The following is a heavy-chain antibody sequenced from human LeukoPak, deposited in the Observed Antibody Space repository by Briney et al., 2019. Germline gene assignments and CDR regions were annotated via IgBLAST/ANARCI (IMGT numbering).Heavy chain of an antibody. Sequence: AETLSLLCTVSGGSISSCSYFWGWIRQPPGKGLAWIGSMYYSGSTYYHPSLKSRVTISVDTSKNQFSLKLSSVTAADTAVYYCATEGIAVAVFDYWGQGTLVTVSS. CDR3: ATEGIAVAVFDY. CDR1: GGSISSCSYF. J-gene: IGHJ4*02. D-gene: IGHD6-19*01. CDR2: MYYSGST. V-gene: IGHV4-39*01.